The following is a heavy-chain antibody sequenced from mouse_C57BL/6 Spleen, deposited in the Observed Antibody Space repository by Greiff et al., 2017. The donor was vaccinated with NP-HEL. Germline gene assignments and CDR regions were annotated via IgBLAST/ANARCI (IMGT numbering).Heavy chain of an antibody. V-gene: IGHV1-50*01. CDR3: ASGDGNYVHY. D-gene: IGHD2-1*01. CDR1: GYTFTSYW. CDR2: IDPSDSYT. Sequence: QVQLQQPGAELVKPGASVKLSCKASGYTFTSYWMQWVKQRPGQGLEWIGEIDPSDSYTNYNQKFKGKATLTVDTSSSTAYMQLSSLTSEDSAVYYCASGDGNYVHYWGQGTTLTVSS. J-gene: IGHJ2*01.